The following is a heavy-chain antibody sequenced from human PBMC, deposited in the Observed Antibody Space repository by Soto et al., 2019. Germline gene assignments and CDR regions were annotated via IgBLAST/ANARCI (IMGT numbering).Heavy chain of an antibody. CDR2: IYPGDSDT. V-gene: IGHV5-51*01. Sequence: PGESLKISCKGSGYSFTSCWIGWVRQMPGKGLEWMGIIYPGDSDTRYSPSFQGQVTISADKSISTAYLQWSSLKASDTAMYYCARQAPDRSQPLSCMDVWGQGTTVTVSS. CDR1: GYSFTSCW. CDR3: ARQAPDRSQPLSCMDV. J-gene: IGHJ6*02. D-gene: IGHD2-2*01.